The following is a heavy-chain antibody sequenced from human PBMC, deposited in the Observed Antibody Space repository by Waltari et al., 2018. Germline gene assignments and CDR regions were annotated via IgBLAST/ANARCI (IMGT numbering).Heavy chain of an antibody. J-gene: IGHJ4*02. D-gene: IGHD3-22*01. V-gene: IGHV4-38-2*02. CDR2: IYHSGST. Sequence: QVQLQESGPGLVKPSETLSLTCTVSGYSISSGYYWGWIRQPPGKGLEWIGSIYHSGSTDYNPSLKSRVTISVDTSKNQFSLKLSSVTAADTAVYYCARSQLGPHSSGYGYWGQGTLVTVSS. CDR1: GYSISSGYY. CDR3: ARSQLGPHSSGYGY.